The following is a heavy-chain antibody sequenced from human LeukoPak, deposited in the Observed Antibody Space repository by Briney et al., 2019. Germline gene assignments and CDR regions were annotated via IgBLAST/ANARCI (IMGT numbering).Heavy chain of an antibody. CDR1: GYTFTGYY. V-gene: IGHV1-2*02. Sequence: ASVKVSCKASGYTFTGYYMHWVRQAPGQGLEWMGWINPNSGGTNYAQKFQGRVTMTRDTSISTAYMELSRLRSDDTAVYYCARGRGSGSSMNWFDPWGQGTLVTVSS. CDR3: ARGRGSGSSMNWFDP. D-gene: IGHD1-26*01. CDR2: INPNSGGT. J-gene: IGHJ5*02.